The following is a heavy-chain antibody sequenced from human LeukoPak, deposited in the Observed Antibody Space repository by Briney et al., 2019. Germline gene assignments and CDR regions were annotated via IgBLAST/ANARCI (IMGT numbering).Heavy chain of an antibody. V-gene: IGHV3-7*05. D-gene: IGHD2-15*01. CDR1: GFTFSSYW. J-gene: IGHJ6*02. CDR3: ARDYCSGGSCSSYYYYGMDV. CDR2: IKQDGSEK. Sequence: YPGGSLRLSCAASGFTFSSYWMSWVRQAPGKGLEWVANIKQDGSEKYYVDSVKGRFTISRDNAKNSLYLQMNSLRAEDTAVYYCARDYCSGGSCSSYYYYGMDVWGQGTTVTVSS.